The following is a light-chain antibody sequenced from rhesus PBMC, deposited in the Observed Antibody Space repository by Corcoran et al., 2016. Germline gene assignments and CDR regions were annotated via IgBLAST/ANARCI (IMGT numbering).Light chain of an antibody. CDR3: QQGYGYPYT. CDR1: QSLTNY. Sequence: DIQMPQSPSSLSASVGDRVTITCQASQSLTNYLNWYQQKPGKIPKLLIYSASTLQSGIPSRFSGSGSGTDFTLTISSLQPEDFATYYCQQGYGYPYTFGQGTKVEIK. V-gene: IGKV1S9*01. CDR2: SAS. J-gene: IGKJ2*01.